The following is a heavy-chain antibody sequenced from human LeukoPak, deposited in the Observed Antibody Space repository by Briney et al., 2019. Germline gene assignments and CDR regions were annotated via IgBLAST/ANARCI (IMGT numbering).Heavy chain of an antibody. CDR2: ITTSSSYT. Sequence: PGGSLRLSCAASGFSFSSYNMNWVRLAPGKGLEWVSSITTSSSYTFYADSVKGRFTISRDNAKNSLDLQMNSLRAEDTAVYYCARESGSYLAFDIWGQGTMVTVSS. CDR3: ARESGSYLAFDI. J-gene: IGHJ3*02. CDR1: GFSFSSYN. V-gene: IGHV3-21*01. D-gene: IGHD1-26*01.